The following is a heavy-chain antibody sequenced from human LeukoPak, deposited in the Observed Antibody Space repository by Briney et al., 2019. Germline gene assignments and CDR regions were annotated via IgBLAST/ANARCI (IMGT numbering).Heavy chain of an antibody. CDR2: ISAYNGNT. CDR3: AAPTTVTTSGAFDI. V-gene: IGHV1-18*01. CDR1: GYTFTSYG. Sequence: ASVKVSCKASGYTFTSYGISWVRQAPGQGLEWMGWISAYNGNTNYAQKLQGRVTITTDTSTSTAYMELRSLRSEDTAMYYCAAPTTVTTSGAFDIWGQGTMVTVSS. J-gene: IGHJ3*02. D-gene: IGHD4-17*01.